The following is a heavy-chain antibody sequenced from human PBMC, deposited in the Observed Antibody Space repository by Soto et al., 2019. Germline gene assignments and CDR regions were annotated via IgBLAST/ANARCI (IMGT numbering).Heavy chain of an antibody. Sequence: GESLKISCNGSGYSFTSYWISWVRQMPGKGLEWMGRIDPSDSYTNYSPSFQGHVTISADKSISTAYLQWSSLKASDTAMYYCARQTTVTTHYYYGMDVWGQGTTVTVSS. CDR2: IDPSDSYT. CDR3: ARQTTVTTHYYYGMDV. J-gene: IGHJ6*02. V-gene: IGHV5-10-1*01. D-gene: IGHD4-4*01. CDR1: GYSFTSYW.